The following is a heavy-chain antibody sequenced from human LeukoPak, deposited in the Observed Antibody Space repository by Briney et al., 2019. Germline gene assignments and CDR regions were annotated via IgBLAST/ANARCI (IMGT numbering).Heavy chain of an antibody. J-gene: IGHJ4*02. CDR3: AKDDRGNEAPFDY. Sequence: PGGSLRLSCAASGFTFSNYDMHWVRQAPGKGLEWVAVISYDGTNKYYADSVKDRFTISRDNSKNTLHLQMNSLRAEGTAVYYCAKDDRGNEAPFDYWGQGTLVTVSS. CDR1: GFTFSNYD. V-gene: IGHV3-30*18. CDR2: ISYDGTNK.